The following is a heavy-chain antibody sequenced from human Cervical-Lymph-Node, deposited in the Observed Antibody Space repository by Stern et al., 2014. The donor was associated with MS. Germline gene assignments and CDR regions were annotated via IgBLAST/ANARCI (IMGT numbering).Heavy chain of an antibody. Sequence: VQLVESGAEMKNPGASVRVSCKASGYTFATYGIIWVRQAPGQGLEWMGWISPYTGNTNYAQEFEGRVTMTTDRSTSTAYLEVRSLRPDDTAVYYCTRGNSGSYFPTSHYCYYGMDVWGQGTTVTVAS. CDR3: TRGNSGSYFPTSHYCYYGMDV. J-gene: IGHJ6*02. CDR2: ISPYTGNT. CDR1: GYTFATYG. D-gene: IGHD1-26*01. V-gene: IGHV1-18*01.